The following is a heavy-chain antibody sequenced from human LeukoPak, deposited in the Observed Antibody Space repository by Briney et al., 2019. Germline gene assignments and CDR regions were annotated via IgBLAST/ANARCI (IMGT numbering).Heavy chain of an antibody. Sequence: ASVKVSCKASGYTFSGYYMHWVRQAPGQGLEWMGWINPNSGGTNYAQKFQGRVTMTRDTSISTAYMELSRLGSDDTAVYYCARIFCSSSSCYFFDYWGQGTLVTVS. D-gene: IGHD2-2*01. J-gene: IGHJ4*02. V-gene: IGHV1-2*02. CDR3: ARIFCSSSSCYFFDY. CDR2: INPNSGGT. CDR1: GYTFSGYY.